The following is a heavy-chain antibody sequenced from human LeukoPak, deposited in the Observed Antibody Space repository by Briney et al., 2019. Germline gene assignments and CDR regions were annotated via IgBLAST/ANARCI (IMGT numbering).Heavy chain of an antibody. Sequence: TGGSLTLSCTASGFSFSSFWMSWVRQAPGKGLEWVANIKQDGSEKYYVASLKGRFTISRDNAKNSLSLQMYSLRAEDTAVYYCAREYTYCSSASCSANWFDPWGQGTLVTVSS. CDR2: IKQDGSEK. CDR1: GFSFSSFW. CDR3: AREYTYCSSASCSANWFDP. D-gene: IGHD2-2*01. J-gene: IGHJ5*02. V-gene: IGHV3-7*01.